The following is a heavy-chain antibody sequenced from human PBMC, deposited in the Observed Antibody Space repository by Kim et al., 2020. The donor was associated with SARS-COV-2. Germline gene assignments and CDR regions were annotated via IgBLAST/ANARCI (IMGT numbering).Heavy chain of an antibody. V-gene: IGHV3-30*18. CDR1: GFTFSSYG. D-gene: IGHD6-13*01. CDR3: AKGRYSSSTKLLYYDCYYGMDV. Sequence: GGSLRLSCAASGFTFSSYGMHWVRQAPGKGLEWVAVISYDGSNKYYADSVKGRFTISRDNSKNTLYLQMNSLRAEDTAVYYCAKGRYSSSTKLLYYDCYYGMDVWGQGTTVTVSS. J-gene: IGHJ6*02. CDR2: ISYDGSNK.